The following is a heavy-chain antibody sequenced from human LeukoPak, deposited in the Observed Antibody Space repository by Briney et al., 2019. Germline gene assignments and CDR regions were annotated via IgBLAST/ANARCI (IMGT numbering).Heavy chain of an antibody. CDR1: GSTFSSYG. Sequence: GGSLRLSCAASGSTFSSYGMHWVRQAPGKGLEWVAVIWYDGSNKYYADSVKGRFTISRDNSKNTLYLQMNSLRAEDTAVYYCAREEMATSLLNYYYYYGMDVWGQGTTVTVSS. CDR3: AREEMATSLLNYYYYYGMDV. CDR2: IWYDGSNK. V-gene: IGHV3-33*01. J-gene: IGHJ6*02. D-gene: IGHD5-24*01.